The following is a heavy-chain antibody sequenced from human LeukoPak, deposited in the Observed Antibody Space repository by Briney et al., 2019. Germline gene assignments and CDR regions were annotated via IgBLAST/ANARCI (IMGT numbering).Heavy chain of an antibody. D-gene: IGHD3-9*01. CDR1: GFTFSSYA. CDR3: ARGDDILTGAPYYYYGMDV. V-gene: IGHV3-30*04. J-gene: IGHJ6*04. Sequence: GGSLRLSCAASGFTFSSYAMHWVRQAPGKGLEWVAVISYDGSNKYYADSVKGRFTISRDNSENTLYLQMNSLRAEDTAVYYCARGDDILTGAPYYYYGMDVWGKGTTVTVSS. CDR2: ISYDGSNK.